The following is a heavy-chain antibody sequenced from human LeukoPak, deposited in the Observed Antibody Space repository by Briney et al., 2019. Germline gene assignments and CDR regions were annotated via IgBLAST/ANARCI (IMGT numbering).Heavy chain of an antibody. V-gene: IGHV4-34*01. CDR3: ARQAIFGVVIQYYYYGMDV. CDR2: INHSGST. CDR1: GGSFSGYY. J-gene: IGHJ6*02. Sequence: SETLSLTCAVYGGSFSGYYWSWIRQPPGKGLEWIGEINHSGSTNYNPSLKSRVTISVDTSKNQFSLKLSSVTAADTAVYYCARQAIFGVVIQYYYYGMDVWGQGTTVTVSS. D-gene: IGHD3-3*01.